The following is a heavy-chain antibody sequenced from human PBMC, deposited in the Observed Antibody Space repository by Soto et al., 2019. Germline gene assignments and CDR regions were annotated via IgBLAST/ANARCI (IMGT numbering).Heavy chain of an antibody. J-gene: IGHJ3*02. CDR2: INSDGSST. Sequence: EVQLVESGGGLVQPGGSLRLSCAASGFTFSSYWMHWVRQAPGKGLVWVSHINSDGSSTSYADSVKGRFTISRDNAKNTLYLQMNSLRAEDTAVYYCARVMVRGGDAFDIWGQGTMVTVSS. D-gene: IGHD3-10*01. V-gene: IGHV3-74*01. CDR3: ARVMVRGGDAFDI. CDR1: GFTFSSYW.